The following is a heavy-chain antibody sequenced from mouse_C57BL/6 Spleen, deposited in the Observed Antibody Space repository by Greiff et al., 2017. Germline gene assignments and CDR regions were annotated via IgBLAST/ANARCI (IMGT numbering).Heavy chain of an antibody. Sequence: VQLQQSGAELVKPGASVKISCKASGYAFRSYWMNWVKQRPGKGLEWIGQIYPGDGDTNYNGKFKGKATLTADKSSSTAYMQLSSLTSEDSAVYFCARSSSYYAMDYWGQGTSVTVSS. V-gene: IGHV1-80*01. J-gene: IGHJ4*01. CDR2: IYPGDGDT. CDR3: ARSSSYYAMDY. D-gene: IGHD1-1*01. CDR1: GYAFRSYW.